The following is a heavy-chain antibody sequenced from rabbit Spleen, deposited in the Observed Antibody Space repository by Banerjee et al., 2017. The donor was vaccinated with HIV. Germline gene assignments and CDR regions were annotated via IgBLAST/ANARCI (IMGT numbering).Heavy chain of an antibody. J-gene: IGHJ5*01. V-gene: IGHV1S40*01. CDR1: GFTLSSNYW. D-gene: IGHD6-1*01. CDR2: IDASSGST. Sequence: QSLEESGGDLVKPGASLTLTCTASGFTLSSNYWICWVRQAPGKGLEWIACIDASSGSTYYASWAKGRFTISKTSSTTVTLQMTSLTAADTATYFCARGPYNGYHWLDLWGPGTLVTVS. CDR3: ARGPYNGYHWLDL.